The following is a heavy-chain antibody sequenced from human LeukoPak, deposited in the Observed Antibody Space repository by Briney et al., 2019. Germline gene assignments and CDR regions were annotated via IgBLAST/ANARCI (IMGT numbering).Heavy chain of an antibody. V-gene: IGHV3-11*04. D-gene: IGHD2-8*01. CDR3: GRGRDVRNYYLDY. J-gene: IGHJ4*02. CDR1: GFTFSDYY. Sequence: GGSLRLSCAASGFTFSDYYMSWIRKAPGKGLEWVSYISSSGSTIYYADSVKGRFTISRDNAKNSLYLQMNSLRAEDTAVYYSGRGRDVRNYYLDYWAEGTLLTVSS. CDR2: ISSSGSTI.